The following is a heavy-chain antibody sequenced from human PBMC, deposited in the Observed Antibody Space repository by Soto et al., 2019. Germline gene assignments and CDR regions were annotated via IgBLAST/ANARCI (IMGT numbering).Heavy chain of an antibody. J-gene: IGHJ6*02. CDR1: GGTFSSYA. CDR2: IIPIFGTA. V-gene: IGHV1-69*13. Sequence: SVKVSCKASGGTFSSYAISWVRQAPGQGLEWMGGIIPIFGTANYAQKFQGRVTITADESTSTPYMELSSLRSEDTAVYYCARDKSSTKDLYYYYYGMDVWGQGTTVTVSS. D-gene: IGHD2-2*01. CDR3: ARDKSSTKDLYYYYYGMDV.